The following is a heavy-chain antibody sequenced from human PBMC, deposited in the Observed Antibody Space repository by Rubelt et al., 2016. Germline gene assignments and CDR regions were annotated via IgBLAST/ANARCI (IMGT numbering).Heavy chain of an antibody. CDR1: GGSFSGYY. CDR3: AIGGRYYGSGSYQRHNWFDP. Sequence: QVQLQQWGAGLLKPSETLSLTCAVYGGSFSGYYWSWIRQPPGKGLEWIGEVNHSGSSNYNPSLKGRVTLSVDTSKIQFSLKLSSVTAADTAVYYCAIGGRYYGSGSYQRHNWFDPWGQGTLVTVSS. D-gene: IGHD3-10*01. CDR2: VNHSGSS. V-gene: IGHV4-34*01. J-gene: IGHJ5*02.